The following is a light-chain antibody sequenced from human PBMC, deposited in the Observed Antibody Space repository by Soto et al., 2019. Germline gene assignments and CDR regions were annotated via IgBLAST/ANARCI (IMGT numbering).Light chain of an antibody. CDR2: GAS. J-gene: IGKJ5*01. Sequence: DIQMTQSPATLSSSVGDRVTITRRANQNIVNWLAWYQQKPGQAARMLIYGASTWERGVPSRFSGSGSGREFHLTLSKLQPDDFATYYCQRDNTYSATFGQGERL. CDR3: QRDNTYSAT. V-gene: IGKV1-5*01. CDR1: QNIVNW.